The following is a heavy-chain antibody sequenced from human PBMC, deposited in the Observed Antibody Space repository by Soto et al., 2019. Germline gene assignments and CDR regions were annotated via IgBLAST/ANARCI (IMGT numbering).Heavy chain of an antibody. V-gene: IGHV1-69*01. Sequence: QVQLVQSGAEVKKPGSSVKVSCKASGGTFSSYAISWVRQAPGQGLEWMGGIIPIFGTANYAQKFQGRVTITANESTSTAYMELSSLRSEDTAVYYCARGGPYYYDSSGYISHWGQGTLVTVSS. J-gene: IGHJ4*02. CDR1: GGTFSSYA. D-gene: IGHD3-22*01. CDR2: IIPIFGTA. CDR3: ARGGPYYYDSSGYISH.